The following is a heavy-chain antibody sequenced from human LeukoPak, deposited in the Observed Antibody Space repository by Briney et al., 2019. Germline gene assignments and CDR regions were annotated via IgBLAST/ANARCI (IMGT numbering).Heavy chain of an antibody. J-gene: IGHJ4*02. CDR3: ANLAPSTELDY. CDR2: IRYDGGNK. V-gene: IGHV3-30*02. Sequence: GGSLRLSCAASGFTFSSYGMHWVRQAPGKGLEWVAFIRYDGGNKYYADSVKGRFTISRDNSKNTLYLQMNSLRAEDTAVYYCANLAPSTELDYWGQGTLVTVSS. D-gene: IGHD3-10*01. CDR1: GFTFSSYG.